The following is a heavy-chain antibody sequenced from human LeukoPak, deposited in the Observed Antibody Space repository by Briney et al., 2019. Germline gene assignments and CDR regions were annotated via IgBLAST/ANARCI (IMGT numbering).Heavy chain of an antibody. CDR1: GFTFSSYS. Sequence: SGGSLRLSCAASGFTFSSYSMNWVRQAPGKGLEWVSSISSSSSYIYYADSVKGRFTVSRDNAKNSLYLQMNSLRAEDTAVYYCARDGPQGYYFDYWGQGILVTVSS. CDR2: ISSSSSYI. V-gene: IGHV3-21*01. D-gene: IGHD3/OR15-3a*01. J-gene: IGHJ4*02. CDR3: ARDGPQGYYFDY.